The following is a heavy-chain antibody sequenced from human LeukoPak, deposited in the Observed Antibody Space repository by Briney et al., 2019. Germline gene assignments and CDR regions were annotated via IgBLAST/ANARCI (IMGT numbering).Heavy chain of an antibody. V-gene: IGHV3-48*04. CDR2: ISSSSSTI. J-gene: IGHJ5*02. D-gene: IGHD6-13*01. Sequence: GSLRLSCAASGFTFSSYSMNWVRQAPGKGLEWVSYISSSSSTIYYADSVKGRFTISRDNAKNSLYLQVNSLRAEDTAVYYRARDTVGFSSSWDAYNWFDPWGQGTLVTVSS. CDR1: GFTFSSYS. CDR3: ARDTVGFSSSWDAYNWFDP.